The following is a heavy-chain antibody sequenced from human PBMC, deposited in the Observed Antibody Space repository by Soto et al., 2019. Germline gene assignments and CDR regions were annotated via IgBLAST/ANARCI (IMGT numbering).Heavy chain of an antibody. CDR2: ISYDGSNK. D-gene: IGHD3-10*01. CDR3: AKGSRSGSYYPNDY. V-gene: IGHV3-30*18. Sequence: PGGSLRLSCAASGFTFSSYGMHWVRQAPGKGLEWVAVISYDGSNKYYADSVKGRFTISRDNSKNTLYLQMNSLRAEDTAVYYCAKGSRSGSYYPNDYWGQGTLVTAPQ. CDR1: GFTFSSYG. J-gene: IGHJ4*02.